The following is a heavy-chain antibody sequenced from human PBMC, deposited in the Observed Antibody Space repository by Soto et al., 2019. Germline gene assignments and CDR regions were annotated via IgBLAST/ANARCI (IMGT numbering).Heavy chain of an antibody. CDR1: GYTFSTYI. J-gene: IGHJ4*02. CDR2: INAGNGDT. V-gene: IGHV1-3*01. D-gene: IGHD3-22*01. CDR3: ARYCDRSDYYFDY. Sequence: QVQLVQSGAEVKKPGASVKVSCKASGYTFSTYIMHWVRQAPGQRLEWMGWINAGNGDTKYSQNFQGRITITRDTSATTVYMELSRLRSEDTAVYYCARYCDRSDYYFDYWGQGTLVTVSS.